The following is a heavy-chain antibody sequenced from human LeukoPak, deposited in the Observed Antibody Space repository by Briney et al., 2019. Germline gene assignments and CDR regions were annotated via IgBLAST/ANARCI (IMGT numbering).Heavy chain of an antibody. CDR3: ARVDVVVPATMFYYYYYMDV. CDR1: GGSFSGYY. D-gene: IGHD2-2*01. Sequence: SETLSLTCAVYGGSFSGYYWSWIRQPPGKGLEWIGEINHSGSTNYNPSLKSRVTISVDTSKNQFSLKLSSVTAADTAVYYCARVDVVVPATMFYYYYYMDVWGKGTTVTVSS. J-gene: IGHJ6*03. V-gene: IGHV4-34*01. CDR2: INHSGST.